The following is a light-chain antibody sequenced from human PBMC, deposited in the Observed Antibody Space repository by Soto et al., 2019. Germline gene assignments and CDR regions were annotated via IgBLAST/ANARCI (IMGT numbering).Light chain of an antibody. J-gene: IGLJ1*01. V-gene: IGLV1-47*01. CDR1: SSNIGSDF. CDR3: SAWDDSLSAYV. Sequence: QSVLTQPPSASGTPGQRVTISCSGSSSNIGSDFVYWYQQLPGTAPKLLIYHNYQRPSGVPDRFSGSKSGTSGSLAISDLRSEDEADYYCSAWDDSLSAYVFGAWTKVTVL. CDR2: HNY.